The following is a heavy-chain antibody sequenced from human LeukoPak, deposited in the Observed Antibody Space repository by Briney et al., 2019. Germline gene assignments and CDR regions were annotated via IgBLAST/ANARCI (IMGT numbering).Heavy chain of an antibody. D-gene: IGHD4-17*01. Sequence: ASVKVSCKASGYTFTSYPISWVRQAPGQGLEWMGWITTYNGYTKYAQKLQDRVTMTTDTPTTTAYMDLRGLRSDDTAVYYCARGYDCGDYVGDFDYWGQGTLVTVSS. J-gene: IGHJ4*02. CDR2: ITTYNGYT. CDR1: GYTFTSYP. CDR3: ARGYDCGDYVGDFDY. V-gene: IGHV1-18*01.